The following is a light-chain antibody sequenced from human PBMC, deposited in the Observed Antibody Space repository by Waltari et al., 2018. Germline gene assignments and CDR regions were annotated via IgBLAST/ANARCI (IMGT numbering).Light chain of an antibody. Sequence: QLVLTQSPSASASLGASVKLTCTLSSGHITNVIAWHQQQPGKGPRFLMKVNSDGSHRKGDDIPDRFSGSGSGPERYLTISGLQSEDEADYYCETGGHGTWVFGGGTKLTVL. V-gene: IGLV4-69*01. J-gene: IGLJ3*02. CDR1: SGHITNV. CDR2: VNSDGSH. CDR3: ETGGHGTWV.